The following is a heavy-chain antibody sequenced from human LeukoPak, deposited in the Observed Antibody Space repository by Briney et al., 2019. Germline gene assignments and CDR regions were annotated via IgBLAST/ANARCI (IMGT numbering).Heavy chain of an antibody. Sequence: ASVKVSCKASGGSFDSYAISWVRQAPGQGLEWMGGIIPIFGTANYAQKFQGRVTITADKSTNTAYMELSSLRSEDTAMYYCARSQPLVYFDLWGRGTLVTVSS. D-gene: IGHD6-13*01. CDR1: GGSFDSYA. J-gene: IGHJ2*01. V-gene: IGHV1-69*06. CDR2: IIPIFGTA. CDR3: ARSQPLVYFDL.